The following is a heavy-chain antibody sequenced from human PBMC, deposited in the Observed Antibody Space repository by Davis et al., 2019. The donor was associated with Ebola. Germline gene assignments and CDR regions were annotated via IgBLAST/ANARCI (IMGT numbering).Heavy chain of an antibody. D-gene: IGHD2-15*01. CDR3: ARRILLESRGGVDV. CDR2: IGRSGADI. CDR1: RFTSSSYG. J-gene: IGHJ6*02. V-gene: IGHV3-48*02. Sequence: PGGSLRLSCAASRFTSSSYGMYWFRQPPGQGLEWVSYIGRSGADISYTDSVKGRFTISRDDAKDSLYLYMNSLRDDDTAVYYCARRILLESRGGVDVWGPGTTVTVSS.